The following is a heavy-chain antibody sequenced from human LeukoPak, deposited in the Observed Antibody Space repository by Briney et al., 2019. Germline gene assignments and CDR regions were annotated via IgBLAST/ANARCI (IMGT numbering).Heavy chain of an antibody. Sequence: ETLSLTCTVSGGSISSSNYYWGWIRQPPGKGLVWVSRINTDGSSTTYADSVKGRFTISRDNAKNTLYLQMNSLRAEDTAVYYCSTDLNYSAYWGQGTLVTVSS. CDR3: STDLNYSAY. CDR2: INTDGSST. D-gene: IGHD2-21*01. V-gene: IGHV3-74*01. J-gene: IGHJ4*02. CDR1: GGSISSSNYY.